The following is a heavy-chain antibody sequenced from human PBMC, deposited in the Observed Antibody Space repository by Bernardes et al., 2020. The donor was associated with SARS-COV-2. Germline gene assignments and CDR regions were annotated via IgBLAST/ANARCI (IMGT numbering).Heavy chain of an antibody. D-gene: IGHD6-25*01. CDR2: ISSSGGST. J-gene: IGHJ4*02. V-gene: IGHV3-23*01. CDR1: GFTFSNCG. CDR3: AGDGFIAASAD. Sequence: GGSLRLSCAASGFTFSNCGMSWVRQTPGKGLEWVSSISSSGGSTYYADSVKGRFTISRDNSKNTLYLQMNSLRGDDTAVYYCAGDGFIAASADWGQGTLVTVTS.